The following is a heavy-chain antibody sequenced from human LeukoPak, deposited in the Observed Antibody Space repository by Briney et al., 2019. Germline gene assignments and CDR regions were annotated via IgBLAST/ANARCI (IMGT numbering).Heavy chain of an antibody. D-gene: IGHD2-2*01. CDR3: ARLSSTSQPFDP. CDR2: IYPDDSDT. V-gene: IGHV5-51*01. J-gene: IGHJ5*02. CDR1: GYSFASYW. Sequence: GESLEISCKGSGYSFASYWIAWVRQMPGKGLEWMGIIYPDDSDTRYSPSFQGQVTISADKSLSTAYLQWSGLKASDAAVYYCARLSSTSQPFDPWGQGTLVTVSS.